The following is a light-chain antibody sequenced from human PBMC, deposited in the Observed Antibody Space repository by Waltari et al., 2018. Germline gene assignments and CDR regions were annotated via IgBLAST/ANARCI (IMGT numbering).Light chain of an antibody. CDR1: SGHSSYI. V-gene: IGLV4-60*03. J-gene: IGLJ3*02. CDR2: LEGSGSY. CDR3: GTWDSNTRV. Sequence: PVLTQSSSASASLGSSVKPTSALSSGHSSYIIAWHNQQPGMAPRYLVKLEGSGSYNKGRGVPNRSSGTSSRADPYLTIANGQSEDEAHYNSGTWDSNTRVYGGGTKLTIL.